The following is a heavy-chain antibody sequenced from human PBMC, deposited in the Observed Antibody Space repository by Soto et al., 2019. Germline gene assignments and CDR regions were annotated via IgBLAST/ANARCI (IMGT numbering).Heavy chain of an antibody. Sequence: QVQLVESGGGVVQPGRSLRLSCAASGFTFSSYAMHRVRHAPGKGLEWVAVISYDGSNKYYADSLKGRFTISRDNSKNTLYLLMSSLRGEDTAVYYCARDLRGFRSSPLDYWGQGTLVTVSS. CDR1: GFTFSSYA. D-gene: IGHD6-6*01. J-gene: IGHJ4*02. CDR3: ARDLRGFRSSPLDY. CDR2: ISYDGSNK. V-gene: IGHV3-30-3*01.